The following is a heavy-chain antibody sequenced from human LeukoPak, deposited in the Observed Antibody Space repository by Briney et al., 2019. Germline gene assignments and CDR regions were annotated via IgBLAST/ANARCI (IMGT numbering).Heavy chain of an antibody. CDR2: IWNDGSNK. CDR3: TTPFGSSGELGF. D-gene: IGHD3-16*01. Sequence: GGSLRLSCAASGFTFSSYSMHWVRQAPGKGLEWVAFIWNDGSNKYYTDSVKGRFTISRDDSKNTLFLQMHSLRPEDTAIYYCTTPFGSSGELGFWGQGTLVTVSS. V-gene: IGHV3-30*02. CDR1: GFTFSSYS. J-gene: IGHJ4*02.